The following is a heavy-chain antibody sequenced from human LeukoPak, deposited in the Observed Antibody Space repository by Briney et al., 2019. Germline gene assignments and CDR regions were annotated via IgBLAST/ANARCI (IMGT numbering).Heavy chain of an antibody. J-gene: IGHJ4*02. Sequence: ASVKVSCKASGGTFSNYAISWVRQAPGQGLEWMGGIIPVFGTANYAQKFQGRVTITADESTSTAYMELSRLKSEDTGVYYCARSSVDQMLWNCFEYWGQGTLVTVSS. CDR1: GGTFSNYA. CDR2: IIPVFGTA. CDR3: ARSSVDQMLWNCFEY. V-gene: IGHV1-69*13. D-gene: IGHD2-2*01.